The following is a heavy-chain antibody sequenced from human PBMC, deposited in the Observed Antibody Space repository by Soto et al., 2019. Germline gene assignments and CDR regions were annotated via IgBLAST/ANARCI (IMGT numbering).Heavy chain of an antibody. CDR1: GYTFSSFG. J-gene: IGHJ4*02. CDR3: ARKCSSGGSCYHEY. CDR2: VSVYNDDT. V-gene: IGHV1-18*01. D-gene: IGHD2-15*01. Sequence: ASVKVSCKASGYTFSSFGINWVRQAPGQGLEWVGWVSVYNDDTKYAQNFQGRVSLTTDTSTSTTYMEVGRLRSDDTAVYYCARKCSSGGSCYHEYWGEGTLVTVSS.